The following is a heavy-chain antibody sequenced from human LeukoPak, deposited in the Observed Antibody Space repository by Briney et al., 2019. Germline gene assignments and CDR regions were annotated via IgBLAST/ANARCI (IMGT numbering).Heavy chain of an antibody. J-gene: IGHJ4*02. V-gene: IGHV4-59*01. Sequence: SETLSLTCTVSDGSITNYDWSWVRQPPGKGLEFIGHVHYSGTTNYNPSLRSRVTISIDTSKNQFSLRLSSVTAADTAVYYCARENDRYGRIDYWGQGTLVTVSS. D-gene: IGHD5-18*01. CDR1: DGSITNYD. CDR2: VHYSGTT. CDR3: ARENDRYGRIDY.